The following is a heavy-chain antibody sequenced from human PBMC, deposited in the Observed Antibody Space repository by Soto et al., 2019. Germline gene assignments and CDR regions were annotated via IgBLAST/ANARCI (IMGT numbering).Heavy chain of an antibody. D-gene: IGHD2-15*01. Sequence: QVQLQESGPGLVKPSETLSLTCTVSGDSISSYYWSWIRQPPGKGLEWIGNIYHSGSTNYSPSLKSRVTISVDTSKNQFSLKLTSVTAADTAVYSCARQYCRGGSCYLDYWGQGTLVTVPS. V-gene: IGHV4-59*08. J-gene: IGHJ4*02. CDR2: IYHSGST. CDR1: GDSISSYY. CDR3: ARQYCRGGSCYLDY.